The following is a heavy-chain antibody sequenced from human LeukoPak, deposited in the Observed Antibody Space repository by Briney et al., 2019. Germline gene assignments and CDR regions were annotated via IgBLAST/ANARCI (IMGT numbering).Heavy chain of an antibody. CDR1: GYSFTSYW. Sequence: GESLKISCKGSGYSFTSYWIGWVRQMPGKGLEWMGIIYPGDSDTRYSPSFQGQVTISADKSISTAYLQWSSLKASDTAMYYCARADIVVVPAAIWDAFDIWGQGTMVTVSS. CDR2: IYPGDSDT. CDR3: ARADIVVVPAAIWDAFDI. V-gene: IGHV5-51*01. J-gene: IGHJ3*02. D-gene: IGHD2-2*02.